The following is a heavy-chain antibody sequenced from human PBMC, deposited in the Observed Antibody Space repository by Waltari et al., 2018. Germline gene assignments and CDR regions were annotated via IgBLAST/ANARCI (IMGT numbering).Heavy chain of an antibody. V-gene: IGHV3-20*04. CDR2: IKWNGGIT. Sequence: EVQLVESGGGVVRPGGSLRLSCAASGFTFDDYGMSWVRQAPGKGLEWVSGIKWNGGITGYADSVKGRFTISRDNAKNSLYLQMNSLRAEDTALYYCARARTGTTFYYFDYWGQGTLVTVSS. J-gene: IGHJ4*02. D-gene: IGHD1-7*01. CDR1: GFTFDDYG. CDR3: ARARTGTTFYYFDY.